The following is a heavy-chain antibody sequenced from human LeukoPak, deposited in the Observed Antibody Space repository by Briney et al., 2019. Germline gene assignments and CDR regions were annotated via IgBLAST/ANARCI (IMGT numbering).Heavy chain of an antibody. CDR1: VDSFSSLY. CDR3: ERDLVTVTKGFDI. CDR2: ISHIGRT. V-gene: IGHV4-59*11. D-gene: IGHD4-17*01. Sequence: PSETLSLTCAVSVDSFSSLYGTWIPQSPGTGLEGSGYISHIGRTNYNTSLKSRVTISIDTSKNQFSLKLRSVTAADTAVYYCERDLVTVTKGFDIWGQGTMVSLSS. J-gene: IGHJ3*02.